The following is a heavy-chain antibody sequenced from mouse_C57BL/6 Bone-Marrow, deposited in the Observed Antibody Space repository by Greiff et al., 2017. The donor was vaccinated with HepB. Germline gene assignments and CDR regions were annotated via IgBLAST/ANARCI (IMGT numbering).Heavy chain of an antibody. CDR3: ARSPYYYGSSYPFFYYFDY. CDR1: GYTFTSYW. D-gene: IGHD1-1*01. CDR2: IDPSDSYT. Sequence: VQLQQPGAELVRPGTSVKLSCKASGYTFTSYWMHWVKQRPGQGLEWIGVIDPSDSYTNYNQKFKGKATLTVDTSSSTAYMQLSSLTSEDSAVYYCARSPYYYGSSYPFFYYFDYWGQGTTLTVSS. J-gene: IGHJ2*01. V-gene: IGHV1-59*01.